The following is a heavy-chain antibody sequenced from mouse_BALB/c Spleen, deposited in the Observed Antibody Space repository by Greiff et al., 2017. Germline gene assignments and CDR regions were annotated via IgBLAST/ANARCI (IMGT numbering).Heavy chain of an antibody. D-gene: IGHD2-4*01. Sequence: DVMLVESGGGLVKPGGSLKLSCAASGFTFSSYAMSWVRQTPEKRLEWVASISSGGSTYYPDSVKGRFTISRDNARNILYLQMSSLRSEDTAMYYCARGGLRREDYAMDYWGQGTSVTVSS. CDR3: ARGGLRREDYAMDY. CDR2: ISSGGST. V-gene: IGHV5-6-5*01. CDR1: GFTFSSYA. J-gene: IGHJ4*01.